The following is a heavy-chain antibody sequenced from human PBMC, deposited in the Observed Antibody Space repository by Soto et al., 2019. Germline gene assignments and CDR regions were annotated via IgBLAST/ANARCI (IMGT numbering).Heavy chain of an antibody. Sequence: LRLSCAASGFSFSTYSMAWVRQTPGKGLAWVSGLSGGGSNTFYADSVQGRFTISVDNSKNTVYLQMNSPRVEDTAVYYCARWDGYGDVWGQGTLVTVSS. CDR1: GFSFSTYS. V-gene: IGHV3-23*01. J-gene: IGHJ4*02. D-gene: IGHD4-17*01. CDR3: ARWDGYGDV. CDR2: LSGGGSNT.